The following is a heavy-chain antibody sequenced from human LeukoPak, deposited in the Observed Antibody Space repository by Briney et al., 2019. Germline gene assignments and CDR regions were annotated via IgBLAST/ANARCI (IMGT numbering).Heavy chain of an antibody. CDR2: INPNSGGT. Sequence: PVASVKVSCKASGYTFTGYYMHWVRQAPGQGLEWMGWINPNSGGTNYAQKFQGRVTMTRDTSISTAYMELSRLRSDDTAVYYCARASGRDYYDSSGYYYYLVYWGQGTLVTVPS. V-gene: IGHV1-2*02. D-gene: IGHD3-22*01. J-gene: IGHJ4*02. CDR3: ARASGRDYYDSSGYYYYLVY. CDR1: GYTFTGYY.